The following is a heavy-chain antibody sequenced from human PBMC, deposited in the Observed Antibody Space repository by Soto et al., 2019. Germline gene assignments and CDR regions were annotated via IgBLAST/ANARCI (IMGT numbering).Heavy chain of an antibody. V-gene: IGHV4-4*07. CDR3: ARGFGSSWYYFDF. Sequence: SETLSLTCTVSGGSITGYYWTWIRQPAGKGLEWIGRIYTSGGTDYNPSLKSRLTMSVDTSKNQFSLKLTSVTAADTAVYYCARGFGSSWYYFDFWGQGALVTVSS. J-gene: IGHJ4*02. CDR1: GGSITGYY. CDR2: IYTSGGT. D-gene: IGHD6-13*01.